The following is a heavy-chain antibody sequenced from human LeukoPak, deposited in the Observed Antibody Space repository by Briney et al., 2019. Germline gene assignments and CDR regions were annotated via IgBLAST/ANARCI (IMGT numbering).Heavy chain of an antibody. J-gene: IGHJ4*02. CDR1: GFTFSKYT. CDR2: IYGRGGT. D-gene: IGHD6-19*01. CDR3: AKDRQPDSAWNFGY. V-gene: IGHV3-23*01. Sequence: PGGSLRLSCAASGFTFSKYTMSWVRQAPGKGLEWVSSIYGRGGTFYADSVKGRFTISRDSSDNTVYLQMNSLRVEDTAIYYCAKDRQPDSAWNFGYWGQGTLVSVSS.